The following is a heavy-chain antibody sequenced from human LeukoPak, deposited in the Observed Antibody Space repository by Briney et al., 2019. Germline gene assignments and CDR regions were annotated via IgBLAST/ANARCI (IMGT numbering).Heavy chain of an antibody. Sequence: GGTLRLSCAASGFTFSSYGMSWVRQAPGKGLEWVSAISGGGGSTYYADSVKGRFTISRDNSKSTLYLQMNSLRAEDTAIYYCAKDQADCSRSSCYERGFDYWGQGTLVTVSS. D-gene: IGHD2-2*01. V-gene: IGHV3-23*01. CDR2: ISGGGGST. J-gene: IGHJ4*02. CDR3: AKDQADCSRSSCYERGFDY. CDR1: GFTFSSYG.